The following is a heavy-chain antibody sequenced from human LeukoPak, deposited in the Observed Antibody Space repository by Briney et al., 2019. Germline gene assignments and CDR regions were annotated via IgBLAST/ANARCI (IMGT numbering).Heavy chain of an antibody. J-gene: IGHJ3*02. CDR2: MNPNSGNT. CDR3: ASGRITIFGVVTVDAFDI. D-gene: IGHD3-3*01. Sequence: ASVKVSCKASGYTFTSFDINWVRQATGQGLEWMGWMNPNSGNTGYAQKFQGRVTMTRNTSISTAYMELSSLRSDDTAVYYCASGRITIFGVVTVDAFDIWGQGTMVTVSS. V-gene: IGHV1-8*01. CDR1: GYTFTSFD.